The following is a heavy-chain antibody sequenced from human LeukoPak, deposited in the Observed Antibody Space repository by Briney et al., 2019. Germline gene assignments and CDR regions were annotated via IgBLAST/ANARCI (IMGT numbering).Heavy chain of an antibody. CDR1: GFTFRDRY. Sequence: GGSLRLSCAASGFTFRDRYMGWVRQAPGKGLAWVSYISSSSHYTNYEASVRGRFIISRDNSRDSLYLQMNSLRVEDTAIYYCAKLHNLNCDYWGLGTLATVSS. V-gene: IGHV3-11*03. J-gene: IGHJ4*02. CDR3: AKLHNLNCDY. CDR2: ISSSSHYT. D-gene: IGHD1-14*01.